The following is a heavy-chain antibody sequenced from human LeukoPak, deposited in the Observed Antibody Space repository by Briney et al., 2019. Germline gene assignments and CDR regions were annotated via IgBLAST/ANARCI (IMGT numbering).Heavy chain of an antibody. CDR1: GFAVSGNY. D-gene: IGHD1-14*01. J-gene: IGHJ6*02. CDR3: ARDILTTPPRYGMDV. CDR2: IYSGVGT. Sequence: GGPLRLSCAASGFAVSGNYMSWVRQAPGKGLEWVSVIYSGVGTYYADSVKGRFTISRHNSKNTLYLQMNSLRAEDTAVYYCARDILTTPPRYGMDVWSQGTTVTVSS. V-gene: IGHV3-53*04.